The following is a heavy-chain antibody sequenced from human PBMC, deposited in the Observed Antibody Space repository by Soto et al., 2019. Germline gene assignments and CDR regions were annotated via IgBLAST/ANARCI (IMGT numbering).Heavy chain of an antibody. CDR3: VEGSSSSRRFDP. J-gene: IGHJ5*02. D-gene: IGHD6-6*01. Sequence: GSSVKVSCKASGGTFSSYAISWVRQAPGQGLEWMGGIIPIFGTANYAHNFQGRVTITADESTSTAYMELSSLRSEDTAVYYCVEGSSSSRRFDPWGQGTLVNVSS. CDR2: IIPIFGTA. V-gene: IGHV1-69*13. CDR1: GGTFSSYA.